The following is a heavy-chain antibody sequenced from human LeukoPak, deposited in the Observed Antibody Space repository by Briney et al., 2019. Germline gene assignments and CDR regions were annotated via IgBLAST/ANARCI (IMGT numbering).Heavy chain of an antibody. CDR2: IYYSGST. V-gene: IGHV4-61*05. Sequence: LETLSLTCTVSGGSITSSSYYWSWIRQPPGKGLEWIGDIYYSGSTNYNPSLKSRVTISIDTSRNQFSLQLSSVSAADTAVYYCARRTYYYDSSDHFDYWGQGTLVTVSS. D-gene: IGHD3-22*01. J-gene: IGHJ4*02. CDR1: GGSITSSSYY. CDR3: ARRTYYYDSSDHFDY.